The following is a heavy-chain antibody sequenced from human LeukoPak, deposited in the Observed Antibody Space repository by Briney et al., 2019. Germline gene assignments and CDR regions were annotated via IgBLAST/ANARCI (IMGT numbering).Heavy chain of an antibody. V-gene: IGHV3-13*01. J-gene: IGHJ4*02. CDR3: ARVAKERVGGVYYFDY. CDR1: GFTFSDYD. CDR2: IGTAGDT. D-gene: IGHD1-1*01. Sequence: GGSLRLSCAASGFTFSDYDMHWVRQATGKGLEWVSSIGTAGDTYYTGSVKGRFTISRENAKNSLYLQMNSLRAGDTAVYYCARVAKERVGGVYYFDYWGQGALVTVSS.